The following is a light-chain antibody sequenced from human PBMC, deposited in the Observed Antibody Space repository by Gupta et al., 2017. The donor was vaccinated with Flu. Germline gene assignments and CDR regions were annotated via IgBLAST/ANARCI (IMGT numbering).Light chain of an antibody. V-gene: IGKV1-5*03. Sequence: DIQMTQSPSTLSASVGDRVTITCRASQSISTWLAWYQQKPGKVPKLLIYKASTLESGVPSRFSGSGSGTEFTLTISSLQPEDFATYYCQQYNSPITFGQGTRLEIK. CDR1: QSISTW. CDR2: KAS. J-gene: IGKJ5*01. CDR3: QQYNSPIT.